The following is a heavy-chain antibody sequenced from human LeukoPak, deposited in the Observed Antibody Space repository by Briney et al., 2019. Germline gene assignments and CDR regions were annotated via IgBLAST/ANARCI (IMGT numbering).Heavy chain of an antibody. CDR2: ISWNSGSI. Sequence: SGGSLRLSCAASGFTFSSYAMHWVRQAPGKGLEWVSGISWNSGSIGYADSVKGRFTISRDNAKNSLYLQMNSLRAEDTALYYCAKDMGSSWTFDYWGQGTLVTVSS. J-gene: IGHJ4*02. CDR1: GFTFSSYA. CDR3: AKDMGSSWTFDY. D-gene: IGHD6-13*01. V-gene: IGHV3-9*01.